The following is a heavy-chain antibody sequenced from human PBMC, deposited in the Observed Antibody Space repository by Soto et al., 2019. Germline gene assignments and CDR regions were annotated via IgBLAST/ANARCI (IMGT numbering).Heavy chain of an antibody. CDR2: ISAYNGNT. J-gene: IGHJ4*02. CDR1: GYTFTSYG. D-gene: IGHD3-9*01. Sequence: QVQLVQSGAEVKKPGASVKVSCKASGYTFTSYGIGWVRQAPGQGLEWMGWISAYNGNTNYAQKLQGRVTMTTDTSTSTAYMELRSLRSDDTAVYYCARDPISYDILTGYYQVYFDYWGQGTLVTVSS. CDR3: ARDPISYDILTGYYQVYFDY. V-gene: IGHV1-18*04.